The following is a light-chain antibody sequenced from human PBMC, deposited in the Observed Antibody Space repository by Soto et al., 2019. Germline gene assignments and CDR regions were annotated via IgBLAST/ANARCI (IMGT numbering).Light chain of an antibody. V-gene: IGLV1-44*01. J-gene: IGLJ2*01. CDR1: SPNIGGNT. Sequence: QSVLTQSPSASGTPGQRVTISCSGSSPNIGGNTVKWYQQVPGTAPKLLIHGDTLRPSGVPDRFSGSKSGTSASLAISGLQSEDEAEYYCATWDDSLNGVVFGGGTQLTVL. CDR3: ATWDDSLNGVV. CDR2: GDT.